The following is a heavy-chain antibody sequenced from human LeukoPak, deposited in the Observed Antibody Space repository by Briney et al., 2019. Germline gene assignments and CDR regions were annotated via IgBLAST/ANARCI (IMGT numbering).Heavy chain of an antibody. CDR2: INPNSGGT. D-gene: IGHD2/OR15-2a*01. CDR3: ARGTIIGRILTYYYMDV. Sequence: ASVKVSCKASGYTFTGYYMHWVRQAPGQGLEWMGWINPNSGGTNYAQKFQGRVTMTRDTSISTAYMELSRLRSDDTAVYYCARGTIIGRILTYYYMDVWGKGTTVTISS. J-gene: IGHJ6*03. V-gene: IGHV1-2*02. CDR1: GYTFTGYY.